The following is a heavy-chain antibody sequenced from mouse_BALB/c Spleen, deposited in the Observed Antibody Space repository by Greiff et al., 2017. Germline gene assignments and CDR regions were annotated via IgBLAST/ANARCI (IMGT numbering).Heavy chain of an antibody. CDR3: ARGGYYLDY. J-gene: IGHJ2*01. Sequence: EVKLMESGGGLVQPGGSRKLSCAASGFTFSSFGIHWVRQAPEKGLEWVAYISSGSSTIYYADTVKGRFTISRDNAKNNLYLQMSSLKSEDTAMYYCARGGYYLDYWGQGTTLTVSS. CDR1: GFTFSSFG. CDR2: ISSGSSTI. V-gene: IGHV5-17*03.